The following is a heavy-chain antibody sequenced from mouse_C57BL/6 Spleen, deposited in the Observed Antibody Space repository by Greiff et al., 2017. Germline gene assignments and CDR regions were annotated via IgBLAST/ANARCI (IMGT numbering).Heavy chain of an antibody. CDR2: IDPSDSYT. CDR3: AKITTVVEGAMDY. J-gene: IGHJ4*01. V-gene: IGHV1-59*01. Sequence: QVQLQQPGAELVRPGTSVKLSCKASGYTFTSYWMHWVKQRPGQGLEWIGVIDPSDSYTNYNQKFKGKATLTVDTSSSTAYMQLSSLTSEDSAVYYCAKITTVVEGAMDYWGQGTSVTVSS. D-gene: IGHD1-1*01. CDR1: GYTFTSYW.